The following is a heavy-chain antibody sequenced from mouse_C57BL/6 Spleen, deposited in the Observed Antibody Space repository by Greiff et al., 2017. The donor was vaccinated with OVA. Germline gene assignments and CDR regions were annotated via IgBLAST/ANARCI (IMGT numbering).Heavy chain of an antibody. V-gene: IGHV7-1*01. D-gene: IGHD2-3*01. CDR3: ARDHDGSFDY. J-gene: IGHJ2*01. CDR2: SRNKANDYTT. Sequence: EVQLQQSGGGLVQSGRSLRLSCATSGFTFSDFYMEWVRQAPGKGLEWIAASRNKANDYTTEYSASVKGRFIVSRDTSQSILYLQMNALRAEDTAIYYCARDHDGSFDYWGQGTTLTVSS. CDR1: GFTFSDFY.